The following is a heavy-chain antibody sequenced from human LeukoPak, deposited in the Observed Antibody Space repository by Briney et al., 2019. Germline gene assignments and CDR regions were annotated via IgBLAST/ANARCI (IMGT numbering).Heavy chain of an antibody. Sequence: GGSLRLSCAASGVTFSNYWMSWVRQAPGKGREWVANIKQDGSEKYYVDSVKGRFTISRDNAKNSLYLQMDNLRGEDTAVYYCARDSGDRPQAVGYFFDYWGQGSLVTVSS. V-gene: IGHV3-7*01. CDR2: IKQDGSEK. CDR1: GVTFSNYW. CDR3: ARDSGDRPQAVGYFFDY. D-gene: IGHD7-27*01. J-gene: IGHJ4*02.